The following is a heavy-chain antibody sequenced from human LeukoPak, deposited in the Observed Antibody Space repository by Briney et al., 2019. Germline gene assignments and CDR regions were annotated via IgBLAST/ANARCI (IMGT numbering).Heavy chain of an antibody. CDR3: AREMSSRLRWFDP. D-gene: IGHD4-17*01. J-gene: IGHJ5*02. CDR1: GGTFSSYA. CDR2: IIPIFGTA. V-gene: IGHV1-69*05. Sequence: GSSVKVSCKASGGTFSSYAISWVRQAPGQGLEWMGGIIPIFGTANYAQKLQGRVTITTDESTSTAYMGLSSLRSEDTAVYYCAREMSSRLRWFDPWGQGTLVTVSS.